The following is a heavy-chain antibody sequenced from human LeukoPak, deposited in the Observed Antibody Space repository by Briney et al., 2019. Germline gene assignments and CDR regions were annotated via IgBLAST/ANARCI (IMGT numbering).Heavy chain of an antibody. J-gene: IGHJ4*02. CDR1: GFTFSSYE. V-gene: IGHV3-21*01. Sequence: GGSLRLSCAASGFTFSSYEMNWVRQAPGKGLEWVSSISSSSSYIYYADSVKGRFTISRDNAKNSLYLQMNSLRAEDTAVYYCASPYGSGLDYWGQGTLVTVSS. D-gene: IGHD3-10*01. CDR2: ISSSSSYI. CDR3: ASPYGSGLDY.